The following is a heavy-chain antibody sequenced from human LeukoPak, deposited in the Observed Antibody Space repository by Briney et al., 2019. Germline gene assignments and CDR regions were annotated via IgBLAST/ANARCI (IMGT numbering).Heavy chain of an antibody. D-gene: IGHD6-19*01. CDR2: IIPIFGTA. V-gene: IGHV1-69*13. J-gene: IGHJ6*02. CDR1: GGTFSSYA. Sequence: SVKVSCKASGGTFSSYAISWVRQAPGQGLEWMGGIIPIFGTANYAQKFQGRVTITADESTSTAYMELSSLRSEDTAVYYCAREPQYSSGWSTYYYGMDVWGQGTTVTVSS. CDR3: AREPQYSSGWSTYYYGMDV.